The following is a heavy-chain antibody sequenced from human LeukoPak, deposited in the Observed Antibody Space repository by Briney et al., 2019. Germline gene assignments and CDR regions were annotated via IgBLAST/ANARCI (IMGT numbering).Heavy chain of an antibody. CDR2: FDPEDGET. V-gene: IGHV1-24*01. D-gene: IGHD2-2*01. CDR3: ATDRCSSTSCYHLRRAFDI. Sequence: VASVKVSCKVSGYTLTELSMHWVRQAPGKGLEWMGGFDPEDGETIYAQKFQGRVTMTEDTSTDTAYMELSSLRSEDTAVYYCATDRCSSTSCYHLRRAFDIWGQGTMVTVSS. J-gene: IGHJ3*02. CDR1: GYTLTELS.